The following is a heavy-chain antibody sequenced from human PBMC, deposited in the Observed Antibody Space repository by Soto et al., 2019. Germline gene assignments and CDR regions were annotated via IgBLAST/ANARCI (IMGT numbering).Heavy chain of an antibody. CDR2: MNPNSGNT. Sequence: SVKVSCKASGYTFTSYDINWVRQATGQGLEWMRWMNPNSGNTGYAQKFQGRVTMTRNTSISTAYMELSSLRSEDTAVYYCARHNIGSYFYYYYGMDVWGQGTTVTVSS. CDR1: GYTFTSYD. CDR3: ARHNIGSYFYYYYGMDV. D-gene: IGHD1-26*01. J-gene: IGHJ6*02. V-gene: IGHV1-8*01.